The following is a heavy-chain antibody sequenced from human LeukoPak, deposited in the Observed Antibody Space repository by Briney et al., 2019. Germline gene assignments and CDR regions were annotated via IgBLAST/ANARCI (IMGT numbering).Heavy chain of an antibody. J-gene: IGHJ6*04. D-gene: IGHD2-2*01. CDR3: ARDHCTSNSCYEDFDYGMDV. CDR1: VYTFSDYY. V-gene: IGHV1-2*02. CDR2: INPNSGGT. Sequence: ASVKLSCTASVYTFSDYYVHWVRQAPRQGLGWMGWINPNSGGTANAQKFQCRDTMNRDTSISTASISHSRLGSEQTPMSFLARDHCTSNSCYEDFDYGMDVWGEGTTVTVSS.